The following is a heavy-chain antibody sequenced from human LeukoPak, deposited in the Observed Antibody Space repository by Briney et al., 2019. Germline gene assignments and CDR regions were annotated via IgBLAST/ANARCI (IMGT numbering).Heavy chain of an antibody. Sequence: ASVKVSCKASGYTFTSYYMHWVRQAPGQGLEWMGIINPSGGSTSCAQKFQGRVTMTRDMSTSTVYMELSSLRSEDTAVYYCARDRATMIEVDDAFDIWGQGTMVTVSS. D-gene: IGHD3-22*01. V-gene: IGHV1-46*01. J-gene: IGHJ3*02. CDR3: ARDRATMIEVDDAFDI. CDR2: INPSGGST. CDR1: GYTFTSYY.